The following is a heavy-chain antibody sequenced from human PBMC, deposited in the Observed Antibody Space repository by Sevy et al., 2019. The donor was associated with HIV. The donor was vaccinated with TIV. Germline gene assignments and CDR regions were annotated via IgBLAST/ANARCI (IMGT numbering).Heavy chain of an antibody. J-gene: IGHJ4*02. CDR2: INIDGKNV. V-gene: IGHV3-74*01. D-gene: IGHD2-15*01. CDR3: VRVECGL. Sequence: GGSLRLSCVASGFTFETQWMHWVRRAPGKGLEWVSRINIDGKNVAYAESVKGRFTISRDNAKNTLYLEMRSLRVEDTAIYVCVRVECGLWGQGVQVTVSS. CDR1: GFTFETQW.